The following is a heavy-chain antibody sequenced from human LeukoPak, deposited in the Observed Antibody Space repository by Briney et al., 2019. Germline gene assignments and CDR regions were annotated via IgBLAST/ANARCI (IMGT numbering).Heavy chain of an antibody. J-gene: IGHJ3*02. V-gene: IGHV5-51*01. CDR2: IYPGDSDT. D-gene: IGHD3-3*01. CDR1: GYSFTSYW. CDR3: ARHRGAVSYDFWSGFHDAFDI. Sequence: PGESLKISCKGSGYSFTSYWIGWVRQMPGKGLEWMGIIYPGDSDTRYSPSFQGQVTISADKSISTAYLQWSSLKASDTAMYYCARHRGAVSYDFWSGFHDAFDIWGQGTMVTVSS.